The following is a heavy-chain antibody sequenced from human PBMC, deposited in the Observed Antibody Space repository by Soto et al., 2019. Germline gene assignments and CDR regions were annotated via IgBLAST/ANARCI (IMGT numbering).Heavy chain of an antibody. CDR2: ISAYNGNT. CDR1: GYTFASFG. Sequence: ASVKVSCKASGYTFASFGFTWVRQAPGQGLEWMGWISAYNGNTNYAQNLQGRVTLTTDTSTTTAYMELRSLMSDDTAIYYCARDIAIVRGVTSYFDYWGQGTLVTVSS. CDR3: ARDIAIVRGVTSYFDY. D-gene: IGHD3-10*01. V-gene: IGHV1-18*04. J-gene: IGHJ4*02.